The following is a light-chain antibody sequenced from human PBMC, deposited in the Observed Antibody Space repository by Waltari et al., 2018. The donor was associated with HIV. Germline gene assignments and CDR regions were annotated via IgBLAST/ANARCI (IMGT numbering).Light chain of an antibody. V-gene: IGKV3D-15*01. Sequence: EIVMTQSPATLSVSPGARATLSCRASQSVSSNLAWYQQKPGQAPRLLIIAASTRATGIPARFSGSGSGTEFTLTISSLQSEDCALYYCQQYNDWPRTFGQGTKVEIK. CDR3: QQYNDWPRT. J-gene: IGKJ1*01. CDR1: QSVSSN. CDR2: AAS.